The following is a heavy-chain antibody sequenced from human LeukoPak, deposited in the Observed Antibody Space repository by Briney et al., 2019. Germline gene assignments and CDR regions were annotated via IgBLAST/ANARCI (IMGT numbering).Heavy chain of an antibody. CDR1: GYTFTSYG. V-gene: IGHV1-18*01. CDR3: ATDLDPAGATTPLFDY. J-gene: IGHJ4*02. CDR2: ISAYNGNT. Sequence: ASVKVSCKASGYTFTSYGISWVRQAPGQGLEWMGWISAYNGNTNYAQKLQGRVTMTTDTSTSTAYMELSSLRSEDTAVYYCATDLDPAGATTPLFDYWGQGTLVTVSS. D-gene: IGHD1-26*01.